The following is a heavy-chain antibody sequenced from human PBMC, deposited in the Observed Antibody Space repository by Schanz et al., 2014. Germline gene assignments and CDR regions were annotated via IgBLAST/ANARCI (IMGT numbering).Heavy chain of an antibody. CDR3: AKELRPGTERPRGNFDY. V-gene: IGHV3-11*01. Sequence: QVQLVESGGGLVKPGGSLRLSCTASGFTFRDYQMTWIRQAPGKGLEWVSYITSGSAKFYADSVKGRFTISRDNAKNSLYLQMNSLRAEDTAVCYCAKELRPGTERPRGNFDYWGQGTLVTVSS. J-gene: IGHJ4*02. CDR1: GFTFRDYQ. CDR2: ITSGSAK. D-gene: IGHD1-7*01.